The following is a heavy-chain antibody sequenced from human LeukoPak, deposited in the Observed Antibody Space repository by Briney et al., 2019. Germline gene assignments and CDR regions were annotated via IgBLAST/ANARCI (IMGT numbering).Heavy chain of an antibody. Sequence: GASVKVSCKASGYTFTSYYMHWVRQAPGQGLEWMGIINPSGGSTSYAQKFQGRVTMTRDTSTSTVYMELSSLRSEDTAVYYCARVYYYDSSGYDRVYFDYWGQGTLVTVSS. D-gene: IGHD3-22*01. V-gene: IGHV1-46*01. CDR3: ARVYYYDSSGYDRVYFDY. CDR2: INPSGGST. CDR1: GYTFTSYY. J-gene: IGHJ4*02.